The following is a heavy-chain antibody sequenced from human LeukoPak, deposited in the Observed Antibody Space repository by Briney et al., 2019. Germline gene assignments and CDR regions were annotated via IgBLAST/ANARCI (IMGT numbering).Heavy chain of an antibody. Sequence: GGSLRLSCEASGFMFSRYVMHWVRQAPGKGLEWVALITKDGSDKYYVESVKGRFTISRNTSKNKLFLQMNSLEGEDSGVYFCAGQCGSLNYHDNYLDVWGNGTTVTVSS. CDR1: GFMFSRYV. J-gene: IGHJ6*03. V-gene: IGHV3-30*01. CDR3: AGQCGSLNYHDNYLDV. D-gene: IGHD1-7*01. CDR2: ITKDGSDK.